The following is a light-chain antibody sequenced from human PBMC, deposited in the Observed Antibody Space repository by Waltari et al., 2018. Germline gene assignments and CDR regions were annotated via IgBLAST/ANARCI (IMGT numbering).Light chain of an antibody. CDR2: WAS. J-gene: IGKJ1*01. CDR3: QQYFSVPRT. Sequence: DIELTQSPDSLAVSLGDRATINCESSLSLLYRSNNKNYLAWYQQRPGQPPKLLISWASTRESGVPDRFTGSGSGTYFTLTINSLQPEDVAVYYCQQYFSVPRTFGRGTKVEVK. CDR1: LSLLYRSNNKNY. V-gene: IGKV4-1*01.